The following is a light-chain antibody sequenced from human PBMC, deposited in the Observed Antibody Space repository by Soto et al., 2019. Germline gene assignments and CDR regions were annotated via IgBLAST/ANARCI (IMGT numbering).Light chain of an antibody. CDR1: QSVGTY. CDR3: QQRSNWPPVT. CDR2: GAS. Sequence: EVVLTQSPAALSLSPGERATLSCRASQSVGTYLAWYQQKPGQAPRLLIYGASNRATGIPDRFSGSGSGTDFTLTISSLEPEDFAVYYCQQRSNWPPVTFGGGTKVAI. V-gene: IGKV3-11*01. J-gene: IGKJ4*01.